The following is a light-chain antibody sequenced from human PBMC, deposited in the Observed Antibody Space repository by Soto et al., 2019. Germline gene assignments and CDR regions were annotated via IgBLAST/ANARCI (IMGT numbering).Light chain of an antibody. J-gene: IGKJ4*01. Sequence: IQMTQSPSSLSASIGDRVTITCHASHDIRNSLNWYQQTPGKPPKLLISDASNLEAGVPSRFSGSGFGTDFSFTIISLHPEDVATYFCQQYDNLPLPFGGGTKVEI. V-gene: IGKV1-33*01. CDR1: HDIRNS. CDR2: DAS. CDR3: QQYDNLPLP.